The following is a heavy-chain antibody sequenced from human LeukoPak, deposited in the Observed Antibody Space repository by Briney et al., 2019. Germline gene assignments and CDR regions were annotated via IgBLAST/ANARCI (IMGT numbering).Heavy chain of an antibody. CDR1: GFSLTTSGVG. CDR3: AYSEVAVAGTFDY. D-gene: IGHD6-19*01. V-gene: IGHV2-5*02. Sequence: SGPTLLKPTHTLTLTCTLFGFSLTTSGVGVGWIRQPPGKALEWLSFIYPDDDKRYSPSLKSRLTITSDTSKNPAVPPMTNMDPVDTATYFCAYSEVAVAGTFDYWGQGTLVTVSS. J-gene: IGHJ4*02. CDR2: IYPDDDK.